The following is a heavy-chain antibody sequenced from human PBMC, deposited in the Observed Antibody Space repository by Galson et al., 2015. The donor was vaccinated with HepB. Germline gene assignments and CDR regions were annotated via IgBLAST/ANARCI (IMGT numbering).Heavy chain of an antibody. J-gene: IGHJ4*02. V-gene: IGHV3-11*01. CDR2: ISTSGTTI. CDR3: ARDGGSGWFIDY. D-gene: IGHD6-19*01. CDR1: GFTFSDYY. Sequence: SLRLSCAASGFTFSDYYMSWIRQAPGKGLEWFSYISTSGTTIYYSDSVKGRFTISRDNAKNSLYLQMHSLSVEDTAVYYCARDGGSGWFIDYWGQGTLVTVSS.